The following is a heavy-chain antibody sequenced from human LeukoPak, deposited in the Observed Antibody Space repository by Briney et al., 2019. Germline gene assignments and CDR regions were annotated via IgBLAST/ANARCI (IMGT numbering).Heavy chain of an antibody. J-gene: IGHJ4*02. CDR2: ISGSGGTT. V-gene: IGHV3-23*01. D-gene: IGHD4-17*01. CDR1: GFTFSSFA. Sequence: GGSLRLSCAASGFTFSSFAMSWVRQAPGKGLEWVSTISGSGGTTNYADSVKGRFTFSRDNSKNTLYLQMNSLRAEDTAVYYCAKDLPDYGDYIEGYWGQGNLVTVSS. CDR3: AKDLPDYGDYIEGY.